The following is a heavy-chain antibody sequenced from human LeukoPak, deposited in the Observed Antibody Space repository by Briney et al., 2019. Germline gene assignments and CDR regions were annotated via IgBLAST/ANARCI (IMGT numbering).Heavy chain of an antibody. D-gene: IGHD2-2*02. V-gene: IGHV1-3*01. CDR1: GYTFTSYA. CDR3: ARSYLDYGMDV. Sequence: ASVKVSCKASGYTFTSYAMHWVRQAPGQRLEWMGWINAGNGNTKYSQKFQGRVTITRDTSASTAYMELSSLRSEDTAVYCCARSYLDYGMDVWGQGTTVTVSS. CDR2: INAGNGNT. J-gene: IGHJ6*02.